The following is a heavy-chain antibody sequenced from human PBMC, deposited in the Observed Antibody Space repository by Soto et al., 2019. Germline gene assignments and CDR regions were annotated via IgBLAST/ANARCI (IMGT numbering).Heavy chain of an antibody. D-gene: IGHD3-16*01. Sequence: QVQLQESGPGLVIPSETLSLTCTVSGGSISSYYWSWIRQPPGKGLEWIGYIYYTGSTNYNPSLKSRVTISVDASNDPVSLQLSSVTAADTAVYYCARHLAPNHYYYYGMDVWGQGTTVTVSS. V-gene: IGHV4-59*08. CDR1: GGSISSYY. CDR3: ARHLAPNHYYYYGMDV. J-gene: IGHJ6*02. CDR2: IYYTGST.